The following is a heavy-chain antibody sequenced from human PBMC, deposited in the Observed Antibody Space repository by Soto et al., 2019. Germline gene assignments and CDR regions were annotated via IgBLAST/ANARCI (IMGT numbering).Heavy chain of an antibody. J-gene: IGHJ5*02. CDR1: SGSISTYY. CDR3: ASRVCSDSTGYPGYDNWLDP. Sequence: SETLSFTNTVASGSISTYYWNWIRQSPGKGLEWIGFIHNSGTTKYNPSLESRVSITGDTSKNQSYMNLSSVTAADTAVYYCASRVCSDSTGYPGYDNWLDPWGRGILVTVSS. V-gene: IGHV4-4*08. D-gene: IGHD6-19*01. CDR2: IHNSGTT.